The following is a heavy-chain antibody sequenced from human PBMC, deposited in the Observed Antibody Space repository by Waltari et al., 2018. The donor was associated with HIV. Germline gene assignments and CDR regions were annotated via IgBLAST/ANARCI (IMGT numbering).Heavy chain of an antibody. CDR1: GGSISRYS. CDR2: IYYSGST. D-gene: IGHD6-6*01. J-gene: IGHJ4*02. V-gene: IGHV4-59*01. Sequence: QVQLQESGPGLVKPSETLSLTCTVSGGSISRYSWIWLRQPPGKGLEWIGYIYYSGSTNYNPSLKSRVTISVDTSKNQFSLKLSSVTAADTAVYYCARAGKQLEEVFPTYYFDYWGQGTLVTVSS. CDR3: ARAGKQLEEVFPTYYFDY.